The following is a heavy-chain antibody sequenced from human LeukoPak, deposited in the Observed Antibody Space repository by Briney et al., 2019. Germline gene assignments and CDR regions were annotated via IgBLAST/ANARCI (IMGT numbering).Heavy chain of an antibody. CDR3: ARDGLRLGELSLN. J-gene: IGHJ4*02. D-gene: IGHD3-16*02. CDR2: IYHSGST. Sequence: SQTLSLTCAVSVGSISRGVYPGSCIRQPPGKGLEGIGYIYHSGSTYYNPPLKSRVTISVDRSKNQFSLKLSSVTAADTAVYYCARDGLRLGELSLNWGQGTLVTVSS. V-gene: IGHV4-30-2*01. CDR1: VGSISRGVYP.